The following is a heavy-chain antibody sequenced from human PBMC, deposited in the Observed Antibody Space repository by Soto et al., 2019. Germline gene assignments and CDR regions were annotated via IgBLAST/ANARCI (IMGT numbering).Heavy chain of an antibody. J-gene: IGHJ4*02. D-gene: IGHD2-15*01. V-gene: IGHV1-8*01. CDR2: MNPNSGNT. Sequence: QVQLVQSGAEVKKPGASVKVSCKASGYTFTSYDINWVRQATGQGLEWMGWMNPNSGNTGYAQKFQGRVTMTRNTSISTAYRELSSLRSEDTAVYYCARAGRYCSGGSCVHPTYWGQGTLVTVSS. CDR1: GYTFTSYD. CDR3: ARAGRYCSGGSCVHPTY.